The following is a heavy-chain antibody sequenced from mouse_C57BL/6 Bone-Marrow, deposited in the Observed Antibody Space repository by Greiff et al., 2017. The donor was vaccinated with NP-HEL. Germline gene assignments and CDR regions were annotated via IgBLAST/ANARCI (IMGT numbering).Heavy chain of an antibody. CDR2: ISNLAYSI. Sequence: DVQLVESGGGLVQPGGSLKLSCAASGFTFSDYGMAWVRQAPRKGPEWVAFISNLAYSIYYADTVTGRFTISRENAKNTLYLEMSSLRSEDTAMYYCARGPPTMVTTGAMDYWGQGTSVTVSS. CDR1: GFTFSDYG. V-gene: IGHV5-15*01. D-gene: IGHD2-9*01. J-gene: IGHJ4*01. CDR3: ARGPPTMVTTGAMDY.